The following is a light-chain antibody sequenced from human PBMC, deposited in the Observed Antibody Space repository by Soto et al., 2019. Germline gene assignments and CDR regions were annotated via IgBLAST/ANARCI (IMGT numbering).Light chain of an antibody. V-gene: IGKV1-9*01. CDR2: GAS. J-gene: IGKJ3*01. CDR3: QQLNSYPRT. CDR1: QGISSY. Sequence: IQLTQSPSSLSASVGDRVTITCRASQGISSYLAWYQQKPGKAPKLLLYGASTLQSGVPSRFSGNGSGTDFTLTISRLQPEDFATYYCQQLNSYPRTFGPGTKVDIK.